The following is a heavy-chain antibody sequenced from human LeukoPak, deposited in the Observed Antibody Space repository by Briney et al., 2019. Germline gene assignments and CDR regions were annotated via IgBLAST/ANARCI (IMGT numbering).Heavy chain of an antibody. CDR1: GFTFSSYS. V-gene: IGHV3-21*01. CDR2: ISSSSSYI. J-gene: IGHJ4*02. CDR3: ARDRGYCSSTSCYTLGIFDY. Sequence: PGGSLRLSCAASGFTFSSYSMNWVRQAPGKGLEWVSSISSSSSYIYYADSVKGRFTISRDNAKNSLYLQMNSLRAEDTAVYYCARDRGYCSSTSCYTLGIFDYWGQGTLDTVSS. D-gene: IGHD2-2*02.